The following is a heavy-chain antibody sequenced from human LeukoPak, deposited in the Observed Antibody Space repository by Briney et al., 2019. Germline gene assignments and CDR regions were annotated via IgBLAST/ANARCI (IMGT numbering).Heavy chain of an antibody. CDR3: ARAVGGYCTNGVCSAFDY. D-gene: IGHD2-8*01. J-gene: IGHJ4*02. CDR2: IYYSGST. V-gene: IGHV4-59*01. Sequence: SETLSLTCTVSGGSISSYYWSWIRQPPGKGLEWIGYIYYSGSTNYNPSLKSRVTISVDTSKNQFSLKLSSVTAADTAVCYCARAVGGYCTNGVCSAFDYWGQGTLVTVSS. CDR1: GGSISSYY.